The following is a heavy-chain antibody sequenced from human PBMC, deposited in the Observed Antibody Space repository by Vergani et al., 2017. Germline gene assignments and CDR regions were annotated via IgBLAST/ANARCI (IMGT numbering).Heavy chain of an antibody. CDR3: ARDMLAAAGTANYYYYYGMDV. CDR1: GYTFTSYG. CDR2: ISAYNGNT. D-gene: IGHD6-13*01. Sequence: QVQLVQSGAEVKKPGASVKVSCKASGYTFTSYGISWVRQAPGQGLEWMGWISAYNGNTNYAQKLQGRVTMTTDTSTSTAYMELRSLRSDDTAVYYCARDMLAAAGTANYYYYYGMDVWGQGTTVTVSS. V-gene: IGHV1-18*01. J-gene: IGHJ6*02.